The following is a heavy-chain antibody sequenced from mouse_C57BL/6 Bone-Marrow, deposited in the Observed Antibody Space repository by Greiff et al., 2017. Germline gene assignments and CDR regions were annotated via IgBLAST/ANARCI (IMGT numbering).Heavy chain of an antibody. Sequence: QVQLQQPGAELVRPGSSVKLSCKASGYTFTSYWMHWVKQRPIQGLEWIGNIDPSDSETHYNQKFKDKATLTVDKSASTAYMQLSSLTAEYSVVYCGVRSGYYGFFFAYWGQGTLVTVSA. CDR3: VRSGYYGFFFAY. CDR2: IDPSDSET. D-gene: IGHD1-2*01. CDR1: GYTFTSYW. V-gene: IGHV1-52*01. J-gene: IGHJ3*01.